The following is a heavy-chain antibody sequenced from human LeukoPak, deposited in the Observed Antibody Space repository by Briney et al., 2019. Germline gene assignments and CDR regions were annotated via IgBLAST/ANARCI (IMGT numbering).Heavy chain of an antibody. CDR3: ATDPRPDSGDYDPYLNY. CDR1: GFTFSSYW. Sequence: GGSLRLSCAASGFTFSSYWIHWVRQAPGKGLVWVSRINSDGSSTSYADSVKGRFTISRDNAKNTLYLQMSSLRAEDTAVYYCATDPRPDSGDYDPYLNYWGQGTLVTVSS. D-gene: IGHD4-17*01. V-gene: IGHV3-74*01. J-gene: IGHJ4*02. CDR2: INSDGSST.